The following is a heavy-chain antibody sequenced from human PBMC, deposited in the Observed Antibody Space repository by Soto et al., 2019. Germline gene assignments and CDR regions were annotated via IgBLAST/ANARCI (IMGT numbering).Heavy chain of an antibody. J-gene: IGHJ3*02. Sequence: GGSLRLSCAASGFTFSSYSMNWVRQAPGKGLEWVSSISSSSSYIYYADSVKGRFTISRDNAKNSLYLQMNSLRAEDTAVYYCARDHPGEQLAPNGHDAFDIWGQGTMVTVSS. D-gene: IGHD6-6*01. V-gene: IGHV3-21*01. CDR3: ARDHPGEQLAPNGHDAFDI. CDR2: ISSSSSYI. CDR1: GFTFSSYS.